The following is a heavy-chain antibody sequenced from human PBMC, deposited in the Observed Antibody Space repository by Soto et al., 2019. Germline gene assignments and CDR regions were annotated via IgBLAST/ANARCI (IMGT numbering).Heavy chain of an antibody. CDR2: SIGSGGSA. J-gene: IGHJ6*01. V-gene: IGHV3-23*01. CDR1: GFTFSSYA. Sequence: EVRLLESGGGLVQPGGPLRLSCAASGFTFSSYAMSWVRQAPGKGLEWVSTSIGSGGSANYADSVKGRFTVSRDSSKNTLYLQLNSLRADDTAVYYCTRHILITILGYYYGMDVWGQGTTVTVSS. CDR3: TRHILITILGYYYGMDV. D-gene: IGHD3-9*01.